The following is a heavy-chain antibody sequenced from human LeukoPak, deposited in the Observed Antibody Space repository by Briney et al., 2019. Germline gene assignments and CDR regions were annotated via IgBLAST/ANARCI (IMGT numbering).Heavy chain of an antibody. J-gene: IGHJ4*02. CDR2: IYYSGST. D-gene: IGHD3-22*01. CDR1: GGYISSNSYY. Sequence: SETLSLTCTVSGGYISSNSYYWGWIRQPPGKGLEWIGSIYYSGSTYYNPSLKSRVTISVDTSKNQFSLKLRSVTAAGTAVYYCTREILYDSTGYYLWGQGTLVTVSS. CDR3: TREILYDSTGYYL. V-gene: IGHV4-39*07.